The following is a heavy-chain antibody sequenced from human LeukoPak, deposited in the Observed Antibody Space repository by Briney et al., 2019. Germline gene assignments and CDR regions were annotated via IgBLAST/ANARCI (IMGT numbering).Heavy chain of an antibody. D-gene: IGHD3-16*01. CDR3: ARGGEHVDPLDHYYYMDV. CDR1: GYTFTGYY. Sequence: VASVKVSCKASGYTFTGYYMHWVRQAPGQGLEWMGWINPNSGGTNYAQKFQGRVTMTRDTSISTAYMELSRLRSDDTAVYYCARGGEHVDPLDHYYYMDVWGKGTTVTVSS. J-gene: IGHJ6*03. CDR2: INPNSGGT. V-gene: IGHV1-2*02.